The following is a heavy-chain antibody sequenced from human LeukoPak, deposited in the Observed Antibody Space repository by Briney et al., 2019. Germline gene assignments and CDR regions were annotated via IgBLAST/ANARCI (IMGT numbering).Heavy chain of an antibody. J-gene: IGHJ4*02. CDR2: INWNGGST. Sequence: GGCLRLSCAASGFNFNDYGMSWVRQAPGKGLEWVSGINWNGGSTGYADSVKGRFTISRDNAKNSLYLQMNSLRAEDTAFYYCARGSIAIYYYDSSGYFDYWGQGTLVTVSS. CDR3: ARGSIAIYYYDSSGYFDY. V-gene: IGHV3-20*04. D-gene: IGHD3-22*01. CDR1: GFNFNDYG.